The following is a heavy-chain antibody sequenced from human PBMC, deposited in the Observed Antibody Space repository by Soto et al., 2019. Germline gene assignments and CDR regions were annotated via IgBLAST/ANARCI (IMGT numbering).Heavy chain of an antibody. CDR2: INWGGGMT. CDR3: AKDIPDYGGNIFDY. J-gene: IGHJ4*02. CDR1: GFTFDDYT. D-gene: IGHD4-17*01. Sequence: PGGSLRLSCAASGFTFDDYTMHWVRQAPGKGLEWVSLINWGGGMTYYGDSVKGRFTISRDNSKNSLYLQMNSLRTEDTALYYCAKDIPDYGGNIFDYWGQGTLVTVSS. V-gene: IGHV3-43*01.